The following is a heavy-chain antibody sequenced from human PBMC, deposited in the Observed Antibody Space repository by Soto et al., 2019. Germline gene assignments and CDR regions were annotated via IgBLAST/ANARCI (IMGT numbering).Heavy chain of an antibody. V-gene: IGHV3-74*01. Sequence: GGSLRLSCAASGFTFSSNWMHWVRQAPGKGLVWVSRINGDGSSTAYAESVKGRFTISRDNAKNTVYLQMNSLRVEDTAVYYCAREAAAAADYWGQGTLVTVSS. CDR1: GFTFSSNW. CDR2: INGDGSST. J-gene: IGHJ4*02. D-gene: IGHD6-13*01. CDR3: AREAAAAADY.